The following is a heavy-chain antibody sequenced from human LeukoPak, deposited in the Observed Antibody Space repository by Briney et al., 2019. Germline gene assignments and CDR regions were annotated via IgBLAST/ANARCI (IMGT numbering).Heavy chain of an antibody. J-gene: IGHJ4*02. CDR2: IRHDGRNK. D-gene: IGHD3-10*01. Sequence: GGSLRLSCAASGFTFSSYGMHWVRQAPGKGLEWVAFIRHDGRNKYYADSVKGRFTISRDNSKSTLYLQMNSLRADDTAVYYCAKDLRSTVWLPYWGQGTLVTVSS. V-gene: IGHV3-30*02. CDR3: AKDLRSTVWLPY. CDR1: GFTFSSYG.